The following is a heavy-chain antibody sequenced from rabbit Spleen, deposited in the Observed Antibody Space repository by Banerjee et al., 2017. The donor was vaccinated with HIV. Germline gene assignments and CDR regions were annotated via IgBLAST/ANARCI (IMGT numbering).Heavy chain of an antibody. CDR1: GFSFSDRDV. CDR2: INIATGKS. CDR3: ARDLVTAIGWNFAL. Sequence: QEQLEESGGGLVKPEGSLTLTCKASGFSFSDRDVMCWVRQAPGKGLEWITCINIATGKSVYASWVSGRFIMSRTSSTTVTLQMTSLTAADTATYFCARDLVTAIGWNFALWGQGTLVTGS. V-gene: IGHV1S45*01. D-gene: IGHD7-1*01. J-gene: IGHJ3*01.